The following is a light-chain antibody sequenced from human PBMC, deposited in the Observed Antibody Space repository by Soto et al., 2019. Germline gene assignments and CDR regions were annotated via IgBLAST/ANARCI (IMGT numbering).Light chain of an antibody. Sequence: DIQMTQSPSTLSASVGDRVTITCRASQDINDYLAWYQQKPGKSPKVLIYDASTLESGVPSRFSGSGSGTQFTLPISGLQPDDFATYFCQQYNSHRTFGQGTKVQIK. CDR1: QDINDY. CDR3: QQYNSHRT. CDR2: DAS. J-gene: IGKJ1*01. V-gene: IGKV1-5*01.